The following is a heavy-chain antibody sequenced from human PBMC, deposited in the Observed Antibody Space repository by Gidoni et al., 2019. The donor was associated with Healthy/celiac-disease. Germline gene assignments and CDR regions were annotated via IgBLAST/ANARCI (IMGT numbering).Heavy chain of an antibody. Sequence: EVQLLESGGGLVQPGGSLRLSCEASGFTFSSYAMSWVRQAPGKGLEWVSAISGSGGSTYYADSVKGRFTISRDNSKNTLYLQMNSLRAEDTAVYYCAKGRCSSTSCYVDYWGQGTLVTVSS. CDR1: GFTFSSYA. CDR3: AKGRCSSTSCYVDY. V-gene: IGHV3-23*01. D-gene: IGHD2-2*01. CDR2: ISGSGGST. J-gene: IGHJ4*02.